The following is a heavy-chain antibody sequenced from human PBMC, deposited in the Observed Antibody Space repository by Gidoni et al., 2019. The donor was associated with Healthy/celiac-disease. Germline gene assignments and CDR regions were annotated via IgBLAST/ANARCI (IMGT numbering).Heavy chain of an antibody. J-gene: IGHJ4*02. CDR2: ISYDGSNK. CDR3: AKGRGNFDY. Sequence: QVQLVESGGGVVQPGRSLRLSCAASVFTFSSYGMHWVRQAPGKGLEWMAVISYDGSNKYYADSVKGRFTISRDNSKNTLYLQMNSLRAEDTAVYYCAKGRGNFDYWGQGTLVTVSS. V-gene: IGHV3-30*18. CDR1: VFTFSSYG.